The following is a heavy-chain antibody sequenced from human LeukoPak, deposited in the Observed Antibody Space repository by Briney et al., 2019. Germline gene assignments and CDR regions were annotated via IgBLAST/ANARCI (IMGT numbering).Heavy chain of an antibody. J-gene: IGHJ5*02. CDR3: ARGYCTGGTCYPEGNWFDP. CDR1: GGSISSYY. CDR2: IYYSGST. Sequence: PSETLSLTCTVSGGSISSYYWNWIRQPPGKGLEWIGYIYYSGSTKYNPSLKCRVTISLDTSKYQFSLRLSSVTAADTAVYYCARGYCTGGTCYPEGNWFDPWGQGTLVSVSS. D-gene: IGHD2-15*01. V-gene: IGHV4-59*01.